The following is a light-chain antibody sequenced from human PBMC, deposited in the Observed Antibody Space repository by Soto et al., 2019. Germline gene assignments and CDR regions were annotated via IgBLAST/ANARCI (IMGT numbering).Light chain of an antibody. V-gene: IGKV1-5*03. J-gene: IGKJ1*01. CDR3: QHMAT. CDR1: KPISSS. Sequence: DIQMTQSPSTLSASVGDRVTITCRASKPISSSLAWYQQKPGKAPKPLIYRASSLESGVPSRFSGSGSGTEFTLTIISLQPDDFATYFCQHMATFGQGTKVEIK. CDR2: RAS.